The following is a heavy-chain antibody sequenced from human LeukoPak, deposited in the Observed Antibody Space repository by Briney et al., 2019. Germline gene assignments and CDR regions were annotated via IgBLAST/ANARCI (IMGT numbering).Heavy chain of an antibody. CDR1: GGSISSSSLY. D-gene: IGHD1-26*01. Sequence: AETLSLTRTVSGGSISSSSLYWSWIRQPPGKGLEWIGSIYYTGNTYYDPSLKSRVTIPVDTSNNQFSLSLTSVTAPDTAVYYCACLLLQAGDAYWGQGTLVTVSS. CDR2: IYYTGNT. J-gene: IGHJ4*02. V-gene: IGHV4-39*01. CDR3: ACLLLQAGDAY.